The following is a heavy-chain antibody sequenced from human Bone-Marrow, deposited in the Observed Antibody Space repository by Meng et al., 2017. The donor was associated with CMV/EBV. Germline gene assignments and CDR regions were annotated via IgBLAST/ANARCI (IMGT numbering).Heavy chain of an antibody. Sequence: GESLKISCATSGFSFNEFGMHWVRQAPGKGLEWVALISFDGSDKYYGDFVKGRFTVSRDDSRNTVYLEMNSLRLEDTAVYYCARGSVGLGIAARKTHDAFDIWGQGTMVTVSS. V-gene: IGHV3-30*03. CDR1: GFSFNEFG. CDR2: ISFDGSDK. CDR3: ARGSVGLGIAARKTHDAFDI. D-gene: IGHD6-6*01. J-gene: IGHJ3*02.